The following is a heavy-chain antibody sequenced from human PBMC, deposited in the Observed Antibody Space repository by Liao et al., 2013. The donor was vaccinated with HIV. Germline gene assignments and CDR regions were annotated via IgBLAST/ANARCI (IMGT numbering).Heavy chain of an antibody. CDR2: IYSSGST. V-gene: IGHV4-61*02. CDR1: SASISSGDYY. J-gene: IGHJ4*02. CDR3: ARGRGGWGSNYFDY. D-gene: IGHD7-27*01. Sequence: QVQLQESGPGLVKPSQTLSLTCTVSSASISSGDYYWSWIRQPAGKGLEWIGRIYSSGSTNYNPSLKSRVTISVDTSKNQFSLKLSSVTAADTAVYYCARGRGGWGSNYFDYWGQGTLVTVSS.